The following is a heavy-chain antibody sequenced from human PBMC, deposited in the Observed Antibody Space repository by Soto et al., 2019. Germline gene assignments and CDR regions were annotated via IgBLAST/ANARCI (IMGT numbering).Heavy chain of an antibody. J-gene: IGHJ4*02. Sequence: GGSLRLSCAVSGFTFSNHWMNLVRQAPGKGLEWVANIKADGSEKYYVDSVKGRFTISRDNAKNSLYLQMNSLRAEDTAVYYCPRDRGDDYWCQGNRVTVFS. V-gene: IGHV3-7*03. CDR2: IKADGSEK. CDR1: GFTFSNHW. D-gene: IGHD3-16*01. CDR3: PRDRGDDY.